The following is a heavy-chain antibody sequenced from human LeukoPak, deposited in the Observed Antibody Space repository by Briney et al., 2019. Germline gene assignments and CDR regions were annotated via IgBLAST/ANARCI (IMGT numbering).Heavy chain of an antibody. CDR2: IYFSGST. D-gene: IGHD6-13*01. Sequence: SETLSLTCNVSGGSISSGGYYWSWIRQHPGKGLEWIVYIYFSGSTYYNPFLESRGTISLGTSKNQFSLKLSSATAADTAVYYCAKDLIAASGKDYYYYYGMDVWGQGTTVTVSS. J-gene: IGHJ6*02. CDR3: AKDLIAASGKDYYYYYGMDV. V-gene: IGHV4-31*03. CDR1: GGSISSGGYY.